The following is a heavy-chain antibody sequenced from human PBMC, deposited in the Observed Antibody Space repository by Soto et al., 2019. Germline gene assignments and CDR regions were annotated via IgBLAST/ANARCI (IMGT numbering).Heavy chain of an antibody. CDR1: GYTFTSYG. J-gene: IGHJ6*02. D-gene: IGHD1-26*01. CDR3: ARASGAGDYYYGMDV. V-gene: IGHV1-18*01. Sequence: GASVKVSCKASGYTFTSYGISWVRQAPGQGLEWMGWISAYNGNTNYAQKLQGRVTMTTDTSTSTAYMELRSLRSDDTAVYYCARASGAGDYYYGMDVWGQGTTVTVSS. CDR2: ISAYNGNT.